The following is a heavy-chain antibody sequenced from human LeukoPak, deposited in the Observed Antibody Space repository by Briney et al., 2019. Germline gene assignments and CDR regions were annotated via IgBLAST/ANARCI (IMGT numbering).Heavy chain of an antibody. V-gene: IGHV4-39*01. CDR1: GGSITSSRYY. CDR3: ARWGNGYYYGSGSYYRLNWFDP. D-gene: IGHD3-10*01. Sequence: SETLSLTCTVSGGSITSSRYYWGWIRHPPGTGLQWIGRIYYSGSTYYNPSLKGRVTISVDTSKIQSSLKLSAVTAADTAVYYCARWGNGYYYGSGSYYRLNWFDPWGQGTLVTVSS. CDR2: IYYSGST. J-gene: IGHJ5*02.